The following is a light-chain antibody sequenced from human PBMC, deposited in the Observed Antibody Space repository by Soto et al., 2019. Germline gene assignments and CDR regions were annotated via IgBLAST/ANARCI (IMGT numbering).Light chain of an antibody. V-gene: IGKV3-15*01. J-gene: IGKJ1*01. CDR2: GAS. CDR1: QSVSSN. Sequence: EIVMTQSPATLSVSPGERATLSCRASQSVSSNLAWYQQKPGQAPRLLIYGASTRATGTPARFSGSGSGTEFTLTISSLQSEDFAVYYCQQYNNWPPGTFVQGTKVEIK. CDR3: QQYNNWPPGT.